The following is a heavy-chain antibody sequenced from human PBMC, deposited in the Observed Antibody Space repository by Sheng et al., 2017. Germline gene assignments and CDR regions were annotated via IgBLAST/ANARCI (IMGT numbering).Heavy chain of an antibody. Sequence: QVQLVESGGGVVQPGRSLRLSCAASGFTFSSYGMHWVRQAPGKGLEWVAVIWYDGSNKYYADSVKGRFTISRDNSKNTLYLQMNSLRAEDTAVYYCARERRVVGATTYFPGGCFDYWGQGTLVTVSS. D-gene: IGHD1-26*01. J-gene: IGHJ4*02. CDR1: GFTFSSYG. CDR2: IWYDGSNK. V-gene: IGHV3-33*01. CDR3: ARERRVVGATTYFPGGCFDY.